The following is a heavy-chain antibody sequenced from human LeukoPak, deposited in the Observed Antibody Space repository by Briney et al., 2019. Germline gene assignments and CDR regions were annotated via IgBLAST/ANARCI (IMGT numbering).Heavy chain of an antibody. Sequence: GGSLRLSCAASGYTFGSYAMHWVRQAPGKGLEWVAVISYDRSNKYYADSVKGRFTISRDNSKNTLYLQMNSLRAEDTAVYYCARDRPLFEWSSYYYYYMDVWGKGTTVTVSS. D-gene: IGHD3-3*01. CDR3: ARDRPLFEWSSYYYYYMDV. CDR2: ISYDRSNK. J-gene: IGHJ6*03. CDR1: GYTFGSYA. V-gene: IGHV3-30*01.